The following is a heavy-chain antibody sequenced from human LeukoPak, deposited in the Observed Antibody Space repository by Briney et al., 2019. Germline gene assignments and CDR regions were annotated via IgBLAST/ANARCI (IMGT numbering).Heavy chain of an antibody. Sequence: SETLSLTCAVYGGSFSGYYWTWIRQPPGKGLEWIGEIYHSGSTNYNPSLKSRVTISIDTSKNQFSLRLSSVTAADTAVYYCARLRFGELSWFDPWGQGTLVTVSS. CDR1: GGSFSGYY. CDR2: IYHSGST. CDR3: ARLRFGELSWFDP. J-gene: IGHJ5*02. V-gene: IGHV4-34*01. D-gene: IGHD3-10*01.